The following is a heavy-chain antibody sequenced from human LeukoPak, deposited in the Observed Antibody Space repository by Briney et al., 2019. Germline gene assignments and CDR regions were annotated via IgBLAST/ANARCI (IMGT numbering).Heavy chain of an antibody. D-gene: IGHD3-10*01. J-gene: IGHJ4*02. CDR2: ISWNSGSI. CDR3: AKDGRFGEFYCDY. CDR1: GFTFDDYA. Sequence: GRSLRLSCAASGFTFDDYAMHWVRQASGKGLEWVSGISWNSGSIGYADSVKGRFTISRDNAKNSLYLQMNSLRAEDTALYYCAKDGRFGEFYCDYWGQGTLVTVSS. V-gene: IGHV3-9*01.